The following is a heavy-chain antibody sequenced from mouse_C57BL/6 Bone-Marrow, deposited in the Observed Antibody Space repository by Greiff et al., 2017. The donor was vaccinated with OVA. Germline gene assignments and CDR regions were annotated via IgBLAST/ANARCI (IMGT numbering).Heavy chain of an antibody. CDR1: GFTFSDYG. CDR2: ISSGSSTI. CDR3: ARALFDY. J-gene: IGHJ2*01. Sequence: EVKLMESGGGLVKPGGSLKLSCAASGFTFSDYGMHWVRQAPEKGLEWVAYISSGSSTIYYADTVKGRFTNSRDNAKNTLFLQMTRLRSEDTAMYYCARALFDYWGQGTTLTVSS. V-gene: IGHV5-17*01.